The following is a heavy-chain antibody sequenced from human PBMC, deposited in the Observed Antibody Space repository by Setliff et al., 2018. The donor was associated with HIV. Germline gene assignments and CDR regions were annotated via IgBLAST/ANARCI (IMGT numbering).Heavy chain of an antibody. V-gene: IGHV4-39*01. CDR3: ARHVTVVAYFETLAGSFNY. D-gene: IGHD2-21*01. J-gene: IGHJ4*02. CDR2: MYYSGST. CDR1: GGSISSGTYY. Sequence: SETLSLTCTVSGGSISSGTYYRGWIRQPPGKGLEYIGTMYYSGSTYYNPSLRSRVTISVDTSKNHISLRLSSVTAADTAVYYCARHVTVVAYFETLAGSFNYWGQGTLVTVSS.